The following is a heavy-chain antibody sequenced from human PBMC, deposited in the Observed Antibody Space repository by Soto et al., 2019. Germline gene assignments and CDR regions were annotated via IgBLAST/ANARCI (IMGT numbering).Heavy chain of an antibody. D-gene: IGHD6-6*01. CDR1: GGSIRRGGYS. CDR2: VYHSGST. Sequence: PSETRSLACAVSGGSIRRGGYSWSWIRQPPGKGLEWIGYVYHSGSTYYSSSLKSRVTISVDMSKNQLSLKLTSVTAADTAVYYCARGVSSSQQTFYYRMDVWGQGTPVTV. V-gene: IGHV4-30-2*01. CDR3: ARGVSSSQQTFYYRMDV. J-gene: IGHJ6*02.